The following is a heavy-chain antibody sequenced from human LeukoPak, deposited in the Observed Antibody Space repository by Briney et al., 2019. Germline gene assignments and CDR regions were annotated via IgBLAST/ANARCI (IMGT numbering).Heavy chain of an antibody. CDR1: GESLNSYY. CDR2: IYESGTT. CDR3: ARGAWATRLGS. Sequence: PSETLSLACAVYGESLNSYYWSWGREPPGEGLEWIGEIYESGTTEYNPSLKSRVTISMVPSKQQFSLSLSSVTAADTAVYYCARGAWATRLGSWGLGTPVIVSS. V-gene: IGHV4-34*01. D-gene: IGHD2-15*01. J-gene: IGHJ4*02.